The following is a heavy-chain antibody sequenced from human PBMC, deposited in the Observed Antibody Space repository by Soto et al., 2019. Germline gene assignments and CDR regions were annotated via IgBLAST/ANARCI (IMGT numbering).Heavy chain of an antibody. J-gene: IGHJ4*02. CDR2: INPNSGAT. CDR3: ARSRLTDYSIDY. V-gene: IGHV1-2*02. Sequence: ASVKVSCKPSGYTFTGYYIHWVRQAPGQGLEWMGWINPNSGATNYALKFQGRVTMTRDTSISAAYMELNSLTSDDTAVYYCARSRLTDYSIDYWGQGTLVTVSS. CDR1: GYTFTGYY. D-gene: IGHD4-4*01.